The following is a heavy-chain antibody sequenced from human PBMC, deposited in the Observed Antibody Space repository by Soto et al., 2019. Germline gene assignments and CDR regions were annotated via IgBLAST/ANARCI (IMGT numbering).Heavy chain of an antibody. V-gene: IGHV1-3*01. D-gene: IGHD2-2*01. CDR3: AREDIVVVPAATRDYYYYYGMDV. CDR2: FNAGNGNT. CDR1: GYTFTSYA. J-gene: IGHJ6*02. Sequence: ASVKVSCKASGYTFTSYAMHWVRQAPGQRLEWMGWFNAGNGNTKYSQKFQGRVTITRDTSASTAYMELSSLRSEDTAVYYCAREDIVVVPAATRDYYYYYGMDVWGQGTTVTVSS.